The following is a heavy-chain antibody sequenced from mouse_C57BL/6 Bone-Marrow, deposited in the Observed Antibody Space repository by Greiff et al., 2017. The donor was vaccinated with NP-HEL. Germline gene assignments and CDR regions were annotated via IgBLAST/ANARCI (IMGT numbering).Heavy chain of an antibody. V-gene: IGHV1-22*01. CDR2: INPNNGGT. J-gene: IGHJ1*03. D-gene: IGHD1-1*01. CDR3: ARSPYGWYFDV. CDR1: GYTFTDYN. Sequence: VQLQQSGPELVKPGASVKMSCKASGYTFTDYNMHWVKQSHGKSLEWIGYINPNNGGTSYKQKFKGKATLTVNKSSSTAYMELRSLTSEDSAVYYCARSPYGWYFDVWGTGTTVTVSS.